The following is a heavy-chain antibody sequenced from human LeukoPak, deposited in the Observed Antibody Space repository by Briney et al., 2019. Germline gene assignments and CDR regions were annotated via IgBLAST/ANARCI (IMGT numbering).Heavy chain of an antibody. CDR1: GFIFSSNG. J-gene: IGHJ4*02. CDR2: IWYDGSKK. V-gene: IGHV3-33*01. Sequence: PGGSLRLSCAASGFIFSSNGMHWVRQAPGKGLEWVAVIWYDGSKKYYADSVKGRFTISRDNSKNTLYLQMNSLRAEDTAVYYCAREKLEGAFDYWGQGTLVTVSS. D-gene: IGHD6-13*01. CDR3: AREKLEGAFDY.